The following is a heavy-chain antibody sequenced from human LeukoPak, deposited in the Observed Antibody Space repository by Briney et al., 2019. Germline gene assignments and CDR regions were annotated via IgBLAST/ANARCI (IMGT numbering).Heavy chain of an antibody. CDR3: AKGVRFGESNFDC. J-gene: IGHJ4*02. Sequence: GGSLRLSCAASGFTFSSYAMSWVRQAPGKGLEWVSVISNSGGSTYYADSVKGRFTISRDNSKNTLYLQMNSLRAEDTAVYYCAKGVRFGESNFDCWGQGTLVTVSS. CDR1: GFTFSSYA. CDR2: ISNSGGST. V-gene: IGHV3-23*01. D-gene: IGHD3-10*01.